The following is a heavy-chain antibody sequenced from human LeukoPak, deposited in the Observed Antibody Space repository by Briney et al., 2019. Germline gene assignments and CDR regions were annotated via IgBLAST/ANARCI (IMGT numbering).Heavy chain of an antibody. J-gene: IGHJ6*03. Sequence: SETLSLTCAVYGGSFSGYYWSWIRQPPGKGLEWIGEINHSGSTNYNPSLKSRVTISVDTSKNQFSLKLSSVTAADTAVYYCARGATHYDFWSGYPNYYYYYYMDVWGKGTTVTVSS. CDR3: ARGATHYDFWSGYPNYYYYYYMDV. CDR1: GGSFSGYY. V-gene: IGHV4-34*01. D-gene: IGHD3-3*01. CDR2: INHSGST.